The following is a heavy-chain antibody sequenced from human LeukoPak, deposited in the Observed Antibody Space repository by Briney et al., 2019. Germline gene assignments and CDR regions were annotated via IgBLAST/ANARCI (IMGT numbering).Heavy chain of an antibody. CDR1: GFTFNHFW. V-gene: IGHV3-7*01. J-gene: IGHJ4*02. CDR3: AREGGYCSGGNCYSYFDS. Sequence: PGGSLRLSCAASGFTFNHFWMSWIRQAPGKGLEWVAYIKKTGSETYYVDSVKGRFTITRDNTRNSLFLQMYSLRAEDTAVYFCAREGGYCSGGNCYSYFDSWGQGTLVTVSA. D-gene: IGHD2-15*01. CDR2: IKKTGSET.